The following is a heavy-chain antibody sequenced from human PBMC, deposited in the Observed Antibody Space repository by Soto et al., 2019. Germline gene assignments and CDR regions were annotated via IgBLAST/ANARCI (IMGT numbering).Heavy chain of an antibody. CDR2: ISPYYVNT. CDR1: GYNFTDFS. Sequence: QVQLLQSGPEVTKPGASVKVSCKTSGYNFTDFSITWVRQAPGQGLEWMGWISPYYVNTKYAEKFQDRVTMTADTSTNTVYLELSTLRSGDTAIYYCARKVLFCDFWCQGALVTVSS. J-gene: IGHJ4*02. V-gene: IGHV1-18*01. CDR3: ARKVLFCDF. D-gene: IGHD3-9*01.